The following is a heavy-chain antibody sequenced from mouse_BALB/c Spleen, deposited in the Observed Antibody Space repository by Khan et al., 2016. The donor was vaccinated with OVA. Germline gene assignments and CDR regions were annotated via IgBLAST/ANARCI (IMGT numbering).Heavy chain of an antibody. CDR1: GYSITSNYA. V-gene: IGHV3-2*02. J-gene: IGHJ4*01. CDR3: ARQNYYGYACDY. D-gene: IGHD1-1*01. CDR2: ISYSGST. Sequence: EVQLQESGPGLVKPSQSLSLTCTVTGYSITSNYAWSWIRQFPGNKLEWMGYISYSGSTNYNPSLKSRISVTRDTSENQFFLQLSSVTTADTDTYDCARQNYYGYACDYWGQGTSVTVSS.